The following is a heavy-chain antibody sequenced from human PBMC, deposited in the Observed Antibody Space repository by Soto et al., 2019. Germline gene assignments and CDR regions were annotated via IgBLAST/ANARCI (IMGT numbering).Heavy chain of an antibody. V-gene: IGHV2-70*01. CDR2: IDWDDDK. CDR1: GFSLSTSGMC. D-gene: IGHD3-22*01. CDR3: ARLTYYYDSSGLMDV. J-gene: IGHJ6*02. Sequence: SGPTLVNPTQTLTLTCTVSGFSLSTSGMCVSWIRQPPGKALEWLALIDWDDDKYYSTSLKTRLTISKDTSKNQVVLTMTNMDPVDTATYYCARLTYYYDSSGLMDVWGQGTTVTVSS.